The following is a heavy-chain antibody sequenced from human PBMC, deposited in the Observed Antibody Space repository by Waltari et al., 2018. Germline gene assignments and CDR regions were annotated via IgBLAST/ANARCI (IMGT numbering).Heavy chain of an antibody. D-gene: IGHD2-15*01. V-gene: IGHV4-4*02. Sequence: QLQLQQSGPGLVKPSESLSLTCAVSGYSMSSTDWWSWVRQSPGKGLEWSGQVQARGRTNYNPSFAGRVTVAIDTSNNEFSLEVPSATAADTAMYYCARDRGRGIYLDSWGQGILVTVSP. CDR2: VQARGRT. J-gene: IGHJ4*02. CDR3: ARDRGRGIYLDS. CDR1: GYSMSSTDW.